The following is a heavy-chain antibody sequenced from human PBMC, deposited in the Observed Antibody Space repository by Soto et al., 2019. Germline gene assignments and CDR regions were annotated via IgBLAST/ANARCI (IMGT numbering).Heavy chain of an antibody. CDR3: AXXXVVSPDHNXXXLYYXGXDX. CDR2: IIPIFAII. Sequence: QVQLVQSGAEVKKPGSSVNVSCKASGGTFSIYAISWVRQAPGQGLEWMGGIIPIFAIINSAQKFQGRLTITADKSTSTAYMELXXXXXXXXXXXXXAXXXVVSPDHNXXXLYYXGXDXXXQGX. D-gene: IGHD3-22*01. J-gene: IGHJ6*02. CDR1: GGTFSIYA. V-gene: IGHV1-69*17.